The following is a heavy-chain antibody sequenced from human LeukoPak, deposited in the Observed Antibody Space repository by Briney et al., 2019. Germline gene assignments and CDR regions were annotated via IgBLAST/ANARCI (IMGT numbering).Heavy chain of an antibody. CDR2: ISGSGGST. D-gene: IGHD6-19*01. Sequence: GGSLRLSCAASGFTFSSYAMSWVRQAPGKGLEWASAISGSGGSTYYADSVKGRFTISRDNPKNTLYLQMNSLRAEDTAVYYCAKSHSSGWYGDYWGQGTLVTVSS. CDR3: AKSHSSGWYGDY. CDR1: GFTFSSYA. J-gene: IGHJ4*02. V-gene: IGHV3-23*01.